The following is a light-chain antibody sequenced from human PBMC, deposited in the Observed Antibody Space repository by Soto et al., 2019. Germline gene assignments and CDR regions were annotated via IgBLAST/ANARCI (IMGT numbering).Light chain of an antibody. CDR1: QVINGF. V-gene: IGKV1-27*01. CDR3: QKYDRAPQP. CDR2: AAS. J-gene: IGKJ1*01. Sequence: DLQMTQSPSSLSASVGDRVTITCRASQVINGFLAWYQQKPGKVPKLLIYAASTLQSGVASRFSGSGSGTDYTLTISSLQPEDVATYYCQKYDRAPQPFGQGTKVEIK.